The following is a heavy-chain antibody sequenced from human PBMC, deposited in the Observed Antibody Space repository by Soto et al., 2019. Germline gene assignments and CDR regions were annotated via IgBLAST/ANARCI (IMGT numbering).Heavy chain of an antibody. CDR1: GFTFSSYT. Sequence: GESLKISCAASGFTFSSYTMNWVRQAPGKGLEWVSSISSSGSYIHYADSVKGRFTISRDNAKNSLFLQMDSLRAEDTAVYYCARDVETSMDGLNYFDPWAREPWSPSPQ. J-gene: IGHJ5*02. CDR3: ARDVETSMDGLNYFDP. D-gene: IGHD5-18*01. CDR2: ISSSGSYI. V-gene: IGHV3-21*01.